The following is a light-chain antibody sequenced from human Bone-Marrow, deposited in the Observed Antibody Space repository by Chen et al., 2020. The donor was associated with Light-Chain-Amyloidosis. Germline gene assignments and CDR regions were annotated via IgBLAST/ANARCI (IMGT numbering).Light chain of an antibody. V-gene: IGKV3-20*01. CDR1: QTVITNY. CDR3: QQYGSSTWT. Sequence: ENVLTQSPDTLSLSPGESATLSCWASQTVITNYLAWYQQKPGLPPRLLIYGASTRATGIPDRFSGSGSGTVFTLTITRLEPEDFAVYYCQQYGSSTWTVGQGTKVEIK. J-gene: IGKJ1*01. CDR2: GAS.